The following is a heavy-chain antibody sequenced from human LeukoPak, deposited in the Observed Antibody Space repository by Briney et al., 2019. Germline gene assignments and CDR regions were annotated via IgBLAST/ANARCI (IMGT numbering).Heavy chain of an antibody. V-gene: IGHV4-31*03. D-gene: IGHD4-17*01. CDR1: GDSISGGGYY. Sequence: SETLSLTCTVSGDSISGGGYYWSWIRQHPGKGLEWIGYIYHSGSTYYNPSLKSRVTTSVDTSKNQFSLKLSSVTAADTAVYYCARGRSGTTVTTSWDFDLWGRGTLVTVSS. CDR2: IYHSGST. J-gene: IGHJ2*01. CDR3: ARGRSGTTVTTSWDFDL.